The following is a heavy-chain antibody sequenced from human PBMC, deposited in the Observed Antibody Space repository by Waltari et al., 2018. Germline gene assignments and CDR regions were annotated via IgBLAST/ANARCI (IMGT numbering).Heavy chain of an antibody. D-gene: IGHD2-21*02. J-gene: IGHJ6*02. CDR2: ISGSGSST. Sequence: EVQLLESGGGLVQPGGSLRLSCAASGFTFSRYAMRWVRQAPGKGLQWVPGISGSGSSTHYADSVKGRFTISRDNSKNTLYLQMNSLRAEDTALYYCAKWGDNFYYYGMDVWGQGTTVTVSS. CDR1: GFTFSRYA. V-gene: IGHV3-23*01. CDR3: AKWGDNFYYYGMDV.